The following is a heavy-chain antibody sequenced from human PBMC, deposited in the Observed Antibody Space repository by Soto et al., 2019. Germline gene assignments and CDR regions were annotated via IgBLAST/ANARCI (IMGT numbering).Heavy chain of an antibody. V-gene: IGHV1-69*02. J-gene: IGHJ3*02. Sequence: ASVKVSCKASGGTFSSYTISWVRQAPGQGLEWMGRIIPILGIANYAQKFQGRVTITADKSTSTAYMGLSSLRSEDTAVYYCAGVDGSGRGRAFDIWGQGTMVTVSS. D-gene: IGHD3-10*01. CDR3: AGVDGSGRGRAFDI. CDR1: GGTFSSYT. CDR2: IIPILGIA.